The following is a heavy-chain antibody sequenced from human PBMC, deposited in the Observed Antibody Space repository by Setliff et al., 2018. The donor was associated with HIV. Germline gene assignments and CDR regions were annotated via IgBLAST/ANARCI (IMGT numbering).Heavy chain of an antibody. CDR2: INTNTGNP. Sequence: ASVKVSCKASGYTFTTYSMNWVRQAPGQGLEWMGWINTNTGNPTYAQAFTGRFVFSLDTSVNTAYLQISSLKAEDTAVYYCARDDHSGSPKGFWPWTFDIWGRGTMVTVSS. CDR3: ARDDHSGSPKGFWPWTFDI. V-gene: IGHV7-4-1*02. J-gene: IGHJ3*02. CDR1: GYTFTTYS. D-gene: IGHD1-26*01.